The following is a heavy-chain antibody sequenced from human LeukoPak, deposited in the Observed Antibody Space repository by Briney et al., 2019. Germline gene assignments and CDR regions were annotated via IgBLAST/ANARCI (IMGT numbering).Heavy chain of an antibody. J-gene: IGHJ4*02. D-gene: IGHD3-10*01. CDR1: GFTFSSYA. CDR2: ISYRGSNK. Sequence: GALRLSCAASGFTFSSYAMHWVRQAPGKGLEWVAVISYRGSNKYYTDSVKGRFTISRDNSKNTLYLQMNSLRPEDTAVYYCARDGYGSGSYIVPLDYWGQGTLVTVSS. V-gene: IGHV3-30*04. CDR3: ARDGYGSGSYIVPLDY.